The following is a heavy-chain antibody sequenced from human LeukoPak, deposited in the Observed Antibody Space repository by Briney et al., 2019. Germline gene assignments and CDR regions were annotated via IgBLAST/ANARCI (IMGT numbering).Heavy chain of an antibody. D-gene: IGHD3-22*01. Sequence: SETLSLTCTVSGGSISSSSYYWGWIRQPPGKGLEWIGSIYYSGSTYYNPSLKSRVTISVDTSKNQFSLKLYSVTAADTAVYFCARGPYSYDSSGAFDIWGQGTMVTVSS. J-gene: IGHJ3*02. CDR3: ARGPYSYDSSGAFDI. V-gene: IGHV4-39*07. CDR2: IYYSGST. CDR1: GGSISSSSYY.